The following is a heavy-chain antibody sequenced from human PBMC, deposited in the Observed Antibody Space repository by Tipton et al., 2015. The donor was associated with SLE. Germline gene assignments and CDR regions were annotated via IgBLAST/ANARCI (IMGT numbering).Heavy chain of an antibody. CDR1: GGSFSGYY. V-gene: IGHV4-34*01. Sequence: TLSLTCAVYGGSFSGYYWSWIRQPPGKGLEWIGEINHSGSTNYNPSLKSRVTISVDTSKNQFSLKLSSVTAADTAVYYCARDAQYFQHWGQGTLVTVSS. J-gene: IGHJ1*01. CDR3: ARDAQYFQH. CDR2: INHSGST.